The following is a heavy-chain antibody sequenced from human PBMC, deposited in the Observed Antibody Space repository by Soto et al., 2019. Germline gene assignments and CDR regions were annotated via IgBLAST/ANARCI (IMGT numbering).Heavy chain of an antibody. D-gene: IGHD6-13*01. CDR2: INHSGST. CDR3: AREQQHYAFDI. CDR1: GGSFSGYY. V-gene: IGHV4-34*01. Sequence: SETLSLICAVYGGSFSGYYWSWIRQPPGKGLEWIGEINHSGSTNYNPSLKSRVTISVDTSKNQFSLKLSSVTAADTAVYYCAREQQHYAFDIWGQGTMVTVS. J-gene: IGHJ3*02.